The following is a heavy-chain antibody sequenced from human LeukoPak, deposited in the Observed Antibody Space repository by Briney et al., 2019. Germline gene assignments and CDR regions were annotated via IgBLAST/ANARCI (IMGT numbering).Heavy chain of an antibody. CDR1: GFTFDDYA. J-gene: IGHJ4*02. V-gene: IGHV3-9*01. CDR3: ARAPLLDYGDWYYFDY. CDR2: ISWNSGSI. Sequence: GRSLRLSCAASGFTFDDYAMHWVRQAPGKGLEWVSGISWNSGSIGYADSVKGRFTISRANAKNSLYLQMNSLRAEDTALYYCARAPLLDYGDWYYFDYWGQGTLVTVSS. D-gene: IGHD4-17*01.